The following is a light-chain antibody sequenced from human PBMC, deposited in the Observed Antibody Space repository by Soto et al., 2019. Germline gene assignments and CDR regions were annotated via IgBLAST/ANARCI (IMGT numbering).Light chain of an antibody. CDR2: GAS. CDR1: QSVSDNY. J-gene: IGKJ1*01. Sequence: EIVLTQSPGTLSLSPGERATLSCRASQSVSDNYLAWYQQKPGQAPRLLIYGASSRPTGIPDRFSGSGSGTDFTLSISGLEPEDFAVYYCRQYGNSPWTFGQGAKVDIK. CDR3: RQYGNSPWT. V-gene: IGKV3-20*01.